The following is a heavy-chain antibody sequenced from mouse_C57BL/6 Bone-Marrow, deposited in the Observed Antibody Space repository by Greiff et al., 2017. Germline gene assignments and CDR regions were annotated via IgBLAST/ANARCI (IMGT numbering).Heavy chain of an antibody. CDR1: GFTFSSYG. J-gene: IGHJ3*01. Sequence: EVHLVESGGDLVKPGGSLKLSCAASGFTFSSYGMSWVRQTPDKRLEWVATSSSGGSYTYYPDSVKGRFTISRDNAKNTLYLQMSSLKSEDTAMYYCARHQTAQASFAYWGQGTLVTVSA. V-gene: IGHV5-6*01. CDR3: ARHQTAQASFAY. CDR2: SSSGGSYT. D-gene: IGHD3-2*02.